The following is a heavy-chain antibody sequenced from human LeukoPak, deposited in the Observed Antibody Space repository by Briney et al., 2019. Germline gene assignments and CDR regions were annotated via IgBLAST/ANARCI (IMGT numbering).Heavy chain of an antibody. CDR1: GGTFSSYA. CDR2: IIPILGTA. Sequence: SVKVSCKASGGTFSSYAISRVRQAPGQGLEWMGGIIPILGTANYAQKFRGRVTITADESTSTAYMELSSLRSEDTAVYYCAREVPAASGFDYWGQGTLVTVSS. D-gene: IGHD2-2*01. V-gene: IGHV1-69*13. J-gene: IGHJ4*02. CDR3: AREVPAASGFDY.